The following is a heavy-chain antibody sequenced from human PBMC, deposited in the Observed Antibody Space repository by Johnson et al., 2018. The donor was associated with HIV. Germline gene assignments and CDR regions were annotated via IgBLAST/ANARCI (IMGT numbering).Heavy chain of an antibody. CDR1: GFTFSSYD. V-gene: IGHV3-13*01. Sequence: MLLVESGGGLVQPGGSLRLSCAASGFTFSSYDMHWVRQATGKGLEWVSAIGTAGDTYYPGSVKGRFTISRENAKNSLYLQMNSLRAGDTDVYYCAKDRALGWELIGAFDIWGQGTMVTVSS. D-gene: IGHD1-26*01. J-gene: IGHJ3*02. CDR2: IGTAGDT. CDR3: AKDRALGWELIGAFDI.